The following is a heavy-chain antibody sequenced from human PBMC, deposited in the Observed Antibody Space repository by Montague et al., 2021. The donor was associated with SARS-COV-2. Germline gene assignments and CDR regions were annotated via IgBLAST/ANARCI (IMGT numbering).Heavy chain of an antibody. D-gene: IGHD3-10*01. CDR3: ARTAGTDYTGYYYYAMDV. J-gene: IGHJ6*02. Sequence: PALGKPTQTLTLTCTFSGFSLSTSEMCVSWIRQPPGKALEWLARIDWDDDKYYSTSLKTRLTISKDTSKNQVVLTMTNMDPVDTATYYCARTAGTDYTGYYYYAMDVWGQGTTVTVSS. CDR1: GFSLSTSEMC. CDR2: IDWDDDK. V-gene: IGHV2-70*11.